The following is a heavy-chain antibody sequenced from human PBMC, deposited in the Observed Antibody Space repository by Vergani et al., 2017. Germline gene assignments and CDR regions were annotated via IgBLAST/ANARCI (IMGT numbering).Heavy chain of an antibody. CDR2: ISNSGSA. D-gene: IGHD3-22*01. V-gene: IGHV4-61*02. CDR3: VREDVRYYESYGDSAGFFDS. CDR1: GASISSGPFF. J-gene: IGHJ5*01. Sequence: QLQLQESGPGLVRPSETLSLTCSVSGASISSGPFFWRWIRQPAGKGLEWIGRISNSGSAKYNSSLRSRVTISVDTANNQFSLKLRSLTVADTAVYYCVREDVRYYESYGDSAGFFDSWGQGTLVTVSS.